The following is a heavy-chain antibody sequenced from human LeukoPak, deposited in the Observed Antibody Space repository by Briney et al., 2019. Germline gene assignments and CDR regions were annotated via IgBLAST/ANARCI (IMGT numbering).Heavy chain of an antibody. CDR1: GYTFTSYD. CDR3: ATTTGYGDWYAFDI. V-gene: IGHV1-8*01. Sequence: ASVKVSCKASGYTFTSYDINWVRQATGQGLEWMGWMNPNSGNTGYAQKFQGRVTMTEDTSTDTAYMELSSLRSEDTAVYYCATTTGYGDWYAFDIWGQGTMVTVSS. J-gene: IGHJ3*02. CDR2: MNPNSGNT. D-gene: IGHD4-17*01.